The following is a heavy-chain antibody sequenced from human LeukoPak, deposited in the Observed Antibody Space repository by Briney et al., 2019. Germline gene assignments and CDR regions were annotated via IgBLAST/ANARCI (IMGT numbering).Heavy chain of an antibody. D-gene: IGHD2-15*01. CDR3: ARLPPCSGGSCYPGPPDY. CDR2: IYPGDSDT. J-gene: IGHJ4*02. CDR1: GYSFTSYW. Sequence: GESLKISCKGSGYSFTSYWIGWVRQMPGKGLEWMGIIYPGDSDTRYSPSFQGQVTISADKSISTAYLQWSSLKASDTAMYYCARLPPCSGGSCYPGPPDYWGQGTLVTVSS. V-gene: IGHV5-51*01.